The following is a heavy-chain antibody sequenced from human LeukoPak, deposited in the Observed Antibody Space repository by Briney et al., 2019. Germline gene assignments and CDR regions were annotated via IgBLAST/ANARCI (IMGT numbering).Heavy chain of an antibody. CDR1: GFTFSHYG. Sequence: GRSLRLSCEASGFTFSHYGMHWVRQAPGKGLEWVAVIWSDATNQYYAGSVKGRFTISRDNFKNTVSLQMNSLRAEDTAIYYCAEDAQRGFDYSNSLEHWGQGTLVTVSS. D-gene: IGHD4-11*01. CDR3: AEDAQRGFDYSNSLEH. V-gene: IGHV3-33*06. CDR2: IWSDATNQ. J-gene: IGHJ4*02.